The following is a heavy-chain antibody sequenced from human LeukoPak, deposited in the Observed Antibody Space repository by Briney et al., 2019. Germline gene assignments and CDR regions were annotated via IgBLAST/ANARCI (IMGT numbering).Heavy chain of an antibody. CDR1: GGSFSDYY. D-gene: IGHD2-21*01. V-gene: IGHV4-34*01. Sequence: PSETLSLTCGVYGGSFSDYYWGGIRQPPRKGLECIGEINHTGSTNDSPSLKRRVTLSVDTSKNHFSLKLSSVTAADTAVYYCARGPGGGGDLDAFDIWGQGTMVTVS. CDR3: ARGPGGGGDLDAFDI. CDR2: INHTGST. J-gene: IGHJ3*02.